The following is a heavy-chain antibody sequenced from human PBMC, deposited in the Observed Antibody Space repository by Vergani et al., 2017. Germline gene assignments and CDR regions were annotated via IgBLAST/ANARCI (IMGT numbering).Heavy chain of an antibody. D-gene: IGHD4-17*01. CDR1: GYTFTDHY. Sequence: VQLVQSGSELKKPGATMKISCKVSGYTFTDHYMHWVKQAPGKGLEWMGLVDPGDGETIYAEKFKGRVTIAADTSTDTAHLELSSLRSEDTAVYYCATPPTVTTGGMEVWGQGTTVIVSS. J-gene: IGHJ6*02. V-gene: IGHV1-69-2*01. CDR3: ATPPTVTTGGMEV. CDR2: VDPGDGET.